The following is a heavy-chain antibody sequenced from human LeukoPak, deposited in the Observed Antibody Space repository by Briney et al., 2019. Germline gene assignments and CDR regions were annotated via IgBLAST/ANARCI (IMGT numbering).Heavy chain of an antibody. CDR2: IYHSGST. CDR1: GGSISSGGYS. CDR3: ANGYSYGI. J-gene: IGHJ4*02. D-gene: IGHD5-18*01. V-gene: IGHV4-30-2*01. Sequence: SETLSLTCAVSGGSISSGGYSWSWIRQPPGKGLEWIGYIYHSGSTYYNPSLKSRVTISVDRSKNQFSLKLSSVTAADTAVYYCANGYSYGIWGQGTLVTVSS.